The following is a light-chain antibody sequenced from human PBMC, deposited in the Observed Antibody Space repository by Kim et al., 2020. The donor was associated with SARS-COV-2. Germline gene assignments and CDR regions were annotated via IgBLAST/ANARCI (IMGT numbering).Light chain of an antibody. V-gene: IGLV3-1*01. Sequence: SYELTQPPSVSVSPGQTASITCSGDKLGDKYACWYQQKPGQSPVLVIYQDSKRPSGIPERFSGSNSGNTATLTISGTQAMDEADYYCQAWDCSTASYVFGTGTKVTVL. J-gene: IGLJ1*01. CDR1: KLGDKY. CDR2: QDS. CDR3: QAWDCSTASYV.